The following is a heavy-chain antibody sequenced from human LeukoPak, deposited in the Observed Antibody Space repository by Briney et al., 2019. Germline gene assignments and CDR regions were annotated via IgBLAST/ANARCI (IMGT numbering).Heavy chain of an antibody. CDR1: GYTFTRHR. V-gene: IGHV1-18*01. CDR3: ARDQGSYSAFDY. D-gene: IGHD1-26*01. CDR2: ISAYNGNT. Sequence: GASVKVSCKASGYTFTRHRISWVRQAPGQALEWMGWISAYNGNTKYAQKLQGRVTMTTDTSTSTAYMELRSLGCDDTAVYYCARDQGSYSAFDYWGQGTLVTVSS. J-gene: IGHJ4*02.